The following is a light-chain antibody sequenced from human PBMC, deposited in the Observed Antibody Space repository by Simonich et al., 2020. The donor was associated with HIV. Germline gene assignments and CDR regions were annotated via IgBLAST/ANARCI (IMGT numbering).Light chain of an antibody. J-gene: IGLJ3*02. CDR2: EVS. CDR3: SSYTSSSTWV. CDR1: SSAVGGYNY. Sequence: QSALTQPASVSGSPGQSITISCTGTSSAVGGYNYFSWYQQHPGKAPKLMIYEVSKRPSGVPVRFSGSKSGNTATLTISGLQAEDESDYYCSSYTSSSTWVFGGGTKLTVL. V-gene: IGLV2-14*01.